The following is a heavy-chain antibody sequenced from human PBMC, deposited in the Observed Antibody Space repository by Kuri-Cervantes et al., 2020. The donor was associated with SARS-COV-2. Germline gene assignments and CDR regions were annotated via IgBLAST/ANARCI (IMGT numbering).Heavy chain of an antibody. V-gene: IGHV3-74*01. CDR2: INPDGSYT. J-gene: IGHJ6*02. CDR3: ARDSVLGYCSGGSCYSIYYGMDV. CDR1: GFTFSGHW. D-gene: IGHD2-15*01. Sequence: GESLKISCAASGFTFSGHWIHWVRQAPGKGLVWVSRINPDGSYTNNADSVKGRFTLSRDNAKNSLYLQMNSLRAEGTALYYCARDSVLGYCSGGSCYSIYYGMDVWGQGTTVTVSS.